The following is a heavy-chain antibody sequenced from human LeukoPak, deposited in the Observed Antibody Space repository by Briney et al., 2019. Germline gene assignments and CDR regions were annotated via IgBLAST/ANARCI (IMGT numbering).Heavy chain of an antibody. CDR1: GDSISSYY. D-gene: IGHD3-10*01. J-gene: IGHJ6*03. CDR3: ASVRRGFGESSKYYAYYYMGV. CDR2: IYYSGST. V-gene: IGHV4-39*01. Sequence: SETLSLTCTVSGDSISSYYWGWIRQPPGKGLEWIGNIYYSGSTYYNPSLKSRVTISLDTSKNQFSLKLSSVTAADTAVYYCASVRRGFGESSKYYAYYYMGVWGKGTTVTISS.